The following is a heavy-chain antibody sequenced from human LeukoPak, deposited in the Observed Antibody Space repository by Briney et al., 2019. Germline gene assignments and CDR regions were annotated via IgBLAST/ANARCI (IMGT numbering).Heavy chain of an antibody. D-gene: IGHD2-2*01. CDR2: IKQDGSEK. Sequence: QAGGSLRLSCAASGFTFSSYWMSWVRQAPGKGLEWVANIKQDGSEKYYADSVKGRFTISRDNSKNTLYLQMNSLRAEDTAVYYCAREMIEVPAATGGYYYYYYGMDVWGQGTTVTVSS. CDR1: GFTFSSYW. J-gene: IGHJ6*02. CDR3: AREMIEVPAATGGYYYYYYGMDV. V-gene: IGHV3-7*01.